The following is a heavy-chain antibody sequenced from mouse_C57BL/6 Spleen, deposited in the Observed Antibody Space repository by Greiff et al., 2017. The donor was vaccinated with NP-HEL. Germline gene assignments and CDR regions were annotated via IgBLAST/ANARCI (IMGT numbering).Heavy chain of an antibody. V-gene: IGHV1-75*01. Sequence: VQGVESGPELVKPGASVKISCKASGYTFTDYYINWVKHRPGQGLEWIGWIFPGSGSTYYNEKFKGKATLTVDKSSSTAYMLLSSLTSEDSAVYVCARKLYYDYDEGGMDYWGQGTSVTVSS. J-gene: IGHJ4*01. CDR2: IFPGSGST. CDR3: ARKLYYDYDEGGMDY. CDR1: GYTFTDYY. D-gene: IGHD2-4*01.